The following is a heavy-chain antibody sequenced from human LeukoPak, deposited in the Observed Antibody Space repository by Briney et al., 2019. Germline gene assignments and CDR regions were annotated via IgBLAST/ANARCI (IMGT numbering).Heavy chain of an antibody. V-gene: IGHV1-69*04. CDR1: GGTFSSYA. J-gene: IGHJ4*02. Sequence: ASVKVSCKASGGTFSSYAISWVRQAPGQGLEWMGRIIPILGIANYAQKFQGRVTITADKSTSTAYMELSSLRSEDTAVYYCARGIGEGYFDYWGQGTLVTVSS. D-gene: IGHD4-17*01. CDR2: IIPILGIA. CDR3: ARGIGEGYFDY.